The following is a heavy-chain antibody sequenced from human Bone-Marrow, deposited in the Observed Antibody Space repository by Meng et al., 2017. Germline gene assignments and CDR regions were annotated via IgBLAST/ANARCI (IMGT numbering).Heavy chain of an antibody. CDR1: GYTFTSYY. Sequence: ASVKVSCKASGYTFTSYYMHWVRQAPGQGLEWMGIINPSGGSTSYAQKFQGRVTMTRDTSTSTVYMGLSSLRSEDTAVYYCAREGDGGNSRPGYYYYGMDVWGQGTTVTGSS. V-gene: IGHV1-46*01. CDR2: INPSGGST. J-gene: IGHJ6*02. CDR3: AREGDGGNSRPGYYYYGMDV. D-gene: IGHD4-23*01.